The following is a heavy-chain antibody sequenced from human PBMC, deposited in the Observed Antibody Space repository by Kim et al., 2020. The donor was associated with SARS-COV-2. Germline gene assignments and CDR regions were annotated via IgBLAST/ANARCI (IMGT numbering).Heavy chain of an antibody. J-gene: IGHJ4*02. CDR3: ARRTPSSSSWRNFDY. Sequence: QKFQGRVTMTRDTSISTAYMELSRLRSDDTAVYYCARRTPSSSSWRNFDYWGQGTLVTVSS. V-gene: IGHV1-2*02. D-gene: IGHD6-13*01.